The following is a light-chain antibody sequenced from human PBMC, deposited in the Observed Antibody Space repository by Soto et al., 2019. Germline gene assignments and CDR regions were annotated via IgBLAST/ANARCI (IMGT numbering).Light chain of an antibody. Sequence: DIQLTQSPSFLSASVGDRVTITCRASQGISSYLAWYQQKSGKAPKLLIYAASTLQSGVPSRFSGSGSGTEFTLTLSSLQPEDFATYYCQQLNSYPPTFGQGTEVEIK. V-gene: IGKV1-9*01. CDR3: QQLNSYPPT. J-gene: IGKJ1*01. CDR2: AAS. CDR1: QGISSY.